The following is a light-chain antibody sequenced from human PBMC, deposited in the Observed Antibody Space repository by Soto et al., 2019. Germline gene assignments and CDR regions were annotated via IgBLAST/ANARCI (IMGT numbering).Light chain of an antibody. CDR1: QSVSSSY. V-gene: IGKV3-20*01. CDR3: KQYGSSPGT. Sequence: DIVLTQSPGTLSFSPGERATLSCRASQSVSSSYLARYQQKPGQAPRLLIYGASSRATGIPDRFSGSGSGTELTLTISRLEPEDFAVYYCKQYGSSPGTFGQGTKVDIX. J-gene: IGKJ1*01. CDR2: GAS.